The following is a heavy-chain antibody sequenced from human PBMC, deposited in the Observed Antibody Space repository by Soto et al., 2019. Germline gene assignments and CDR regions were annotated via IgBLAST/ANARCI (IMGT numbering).Heavy chain of an antibody. CDR1: GGSFSGYY. CDR3: ARKVPAANWFDP. V-gene: IGHV4-34*01. J-gene: IGHJ5*02. Sequence: SETLSLTCAVYGGSFSGYYWSWIRQPPGKGLEWIGEINHSGSTNYNPSLKSRVTISVDTSKNHFSLKLSSVTAADTAVYSCARKVPAANWFDPWGQGTLVTVSS. D-gene: IGHD2-2*01. CDR2: INHSGST.